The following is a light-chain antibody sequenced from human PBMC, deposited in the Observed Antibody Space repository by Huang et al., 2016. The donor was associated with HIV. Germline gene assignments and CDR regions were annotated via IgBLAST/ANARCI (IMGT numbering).Light chain of an antibody. CDR2: GAS. Sequence: EIVMTQSPATLSVSPGERATLPCRASQSVSSTLAWYQQKPGQAPRLLIYGASTRATGIPARFSGSGSGTEFTLIINSLQSEDFVVYYCQQYDTWPLTFGGGTKVEIK. CDR3: QQYDTWPLT. J-gene: IGKJ4*01. CDR1: QSVSST. V-gene: IGKV3D-15*01.